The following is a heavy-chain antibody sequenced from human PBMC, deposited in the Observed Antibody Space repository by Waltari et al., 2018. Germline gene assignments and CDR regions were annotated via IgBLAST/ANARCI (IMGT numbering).Heavy chain of an antibody. V-gene: IGHV1-8*03. CDR1: GYTFTSYD. D-gene: IGHD3-10*01. J-gene: IGHJ3*02. CDR2: MNPNSGNT. CDR3: AREGSGYAFDI. Sequence: QVQLVESGGGVVQPGASVKVSCKASGYTFTSYDINWVRQATGQGLEWMGWMNPNSGNTGYAQKFQGRVTITRNTSISTAYMELSSLRSEDTAVYYCAREGSGYAFDIWGQGTMVTVSS.